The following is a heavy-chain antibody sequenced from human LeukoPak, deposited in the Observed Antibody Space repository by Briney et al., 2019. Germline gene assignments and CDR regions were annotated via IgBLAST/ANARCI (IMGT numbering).Heavy chain of an antibody. Sequence: SGTLSLTCAVSGGSISSSNWWSWVRQPPGKGLEWIGEIYHSGSTNYNPSLKSRVTISVDKSKNQFSLKLSSVTAADTAVYYCASGPSSGWYEIAYWGQGTLVTVSS. CDR2: IYHSGST. V-gene: IGHV4-4*02. D-gene: IGHD6-19*01. J-gene: IGHJ4*02. CDR3: ASGPSSGWYEIAY. CDR1: GGSISSSNW.